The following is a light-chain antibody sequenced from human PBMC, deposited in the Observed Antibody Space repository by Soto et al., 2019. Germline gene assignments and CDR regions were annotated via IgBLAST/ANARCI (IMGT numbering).Light chain of an antibody. J-gene: IGKJ3*01. Sequence: DIQMTHSPSSLSASVGDRVTITCRASQRGSAFLNWYQQKPGEAPKLLIFVVTVLENGVPSRFSASGSETYFTLSNTSLQPEDFATYYCQQTYSPPLTFGPGTKVDFK. CDR1: QRGSAF. CDR3: QQTYSPPLT. CDR2: VVT. V-gene: IGKV1-39*01.